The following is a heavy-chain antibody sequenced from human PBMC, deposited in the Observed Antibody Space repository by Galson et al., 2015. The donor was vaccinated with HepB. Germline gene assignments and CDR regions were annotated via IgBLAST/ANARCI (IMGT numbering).Heavy chain of an antibody. V-gene: IGHV1-8*01. J-gene: IGHJ4*02. Sequence: SVKVSCKASGYTFTSYDINWVRQATGQGLEWKGWMNPNSGNTGYAQKFQGRVTMTRNTSISTAYMELSSLRSEDTAVYYCARGGSPTPRRITIFGVVKRQYYFDYWGQGTLVTVSS. D-gene: IGHD3-3*01. CDR3: ARGGSPTPRRITIFGVVKRQYYFDY. CDR1: GYTFTSYD. CDR2: MNPNSGNT.